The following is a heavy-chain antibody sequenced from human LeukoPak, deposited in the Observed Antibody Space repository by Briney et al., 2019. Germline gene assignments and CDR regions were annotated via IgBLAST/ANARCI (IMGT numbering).Heavy chain of an antibody. CDR1: GYTFTGYY. V-gene: IGHV1-2*02. CDR3: ARGDGSGKYYFDY. Sequence: ASVKVSCKASGYTFTGYYMHWVRQDPGQGLEWMGWINPNSGGTNYAQKFQGRVTMTRDTSISTAYMELSRLRSDDTAVYYCARGDGSGKYYFDYWGQGTLVTVSS. D-gene: IGHD3-10*01. J-gene: IGHJ4*02. CDR2: INPNSGGT.